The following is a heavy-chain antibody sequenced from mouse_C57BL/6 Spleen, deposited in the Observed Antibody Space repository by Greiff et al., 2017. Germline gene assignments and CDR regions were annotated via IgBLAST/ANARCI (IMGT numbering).Heavy chain of an antibody. CDR1: GYSFTDYN. J-gene: IGHJ1*01. D-gene: IGHD1-1*01. CDR3: ARTLYYGSSLYWYFDV. Sequence: VQLQQSGPELVKPGASVKISCKASGYSFTDYNMNWVKQSNGKSLEWIGVINPNYGTTSYNQKFKGKATLTVDQSSSTAYMQLNSLTSEDSAVYYCARTLYYGSSLYWYFDVWGAGTTVTVSS. V-gene: IGHV1-39*01. CDR2: INPNYGTT.